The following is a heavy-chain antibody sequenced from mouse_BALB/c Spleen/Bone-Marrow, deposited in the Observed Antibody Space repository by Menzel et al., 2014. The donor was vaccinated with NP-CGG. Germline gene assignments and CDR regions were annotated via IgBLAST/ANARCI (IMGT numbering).Heavy chain of an antibody. V-gene: IGHV1-5*01. J-gene: IGHJ2*02. CDR2: IYPGNSDT. CDR3: TRCNYYGSSYDY. D-gene: IGHD1-1*01. Sequence: VQLQQPGTVLARPGASVKMSCKASGYTFTSYWMHWVKQRPGQGLEWIGAIYPGNSDTSYNQKFKGKAKLTAVTSTSTAYMELIILTNQDSAGSYFTRCNYYGSSYDYCGQGTSRTVSS. CDR1: GYTFTSYW.